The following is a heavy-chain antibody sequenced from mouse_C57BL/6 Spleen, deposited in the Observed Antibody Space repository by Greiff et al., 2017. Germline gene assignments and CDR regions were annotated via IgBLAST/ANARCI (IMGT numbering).Heavy chain of an antibody. V-gene: IGHV5-4*01. CDR3: ARGGDGAMDY. J-gene: IGHJ4*01. CDR2: ISDGGSYT. CDR1: GFTFSSYA. Sequence: QGVESGGGLVKPGGSLKLSCAASGFTFSSYAMSWVRQTPEKRLEWVATISDGGSYTYYPDNVKGRFTISRDNAKNNLYLQMSHLKSEDTAMYYGARGGDGAMDYWGQGTSVTVSS. D-gene: IGHD3-3*01.